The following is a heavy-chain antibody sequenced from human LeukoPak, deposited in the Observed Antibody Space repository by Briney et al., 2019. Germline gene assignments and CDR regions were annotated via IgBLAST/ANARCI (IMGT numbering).Heavy chain of an antibody. Sequence: KPGGSLRLSCTASGFTFGDYAMSWIRQAPGKGLEWVGFIRSKAYGETADYAASVKGRFTISRDDSKAIAYLQMNSLKTEDTAVYHCTRDRGAYNLYDYWGQGTLVTVSS. CDR2: IRSKAYGETA. J-gene: IGHJ4*02. V-gene: IGHV3-49*05. CDR3: TRDRGAYNLYDY. CDR1: GFTFGDYA. D-gene: IGHD1-1*01.